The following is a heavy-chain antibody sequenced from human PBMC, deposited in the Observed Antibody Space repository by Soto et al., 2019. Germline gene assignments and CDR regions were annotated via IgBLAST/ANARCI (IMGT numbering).Heavy chain of an antibody. CDR3: ARAPFGELLPNWFDP. V-gene: IGHV3-23*01. CDR1: GFTFSSYA. Sequence: GGSLRLSCAASGFTFSSYAMSWVRQAPGKGLEWVSAISGSGGSTYYADSVKGRFTISRDNAKNSLYLQMNSLRAEDTAVYYCARAPFGELLPNWFDPWGQGTLVTVSS. J-gene: IGHJ5*02. CDR2: ISGSGGST. D-gene: IGHD3-10*01.